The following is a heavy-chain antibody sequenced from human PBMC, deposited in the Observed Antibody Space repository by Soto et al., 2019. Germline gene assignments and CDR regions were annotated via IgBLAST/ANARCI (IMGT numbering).Heavy chain of an antibody. CDR2: IYPGDSDS. CDR1: GYNFATYW. J-gene: IGHJ5*02. D-gene: IGHD4-17*01. Sequence: GESLKISCEGFGYNFATYWIAWVRQMPGKGPEYMGTIYPGDSDSRYSPSFQGQVTFSADKSISTAYLQWSSLKASDTAMYYCARHGFYGDYPSNYFDPWGQGTLVTVSS. CDR3: ARHGFYGDYPSNYFDP. V-gene: IGHV5-51*01.